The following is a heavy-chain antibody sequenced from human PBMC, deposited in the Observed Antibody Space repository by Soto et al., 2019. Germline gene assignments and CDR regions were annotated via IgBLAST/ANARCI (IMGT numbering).Heavy chain of an antibody. Sequence: SETLSLTCSVSGGSISSGYYYWSWIRQPPGKGLEWIGNIYYSGNTYYNPSLKSRLIISIDTSKNQFSLKVGPVTAADTAIYYCARDPHEFWTSYWFDPWGQGTPVTVSS. CDR1: GGSISSGYYY. V-gene: IGHV4-30-4*01. CDR2: IYYSGNT. CDR3: ARDPHEFWTSYWFDP. D-gene: IGHD3-3*01. J-gene: IGHJ5*02.